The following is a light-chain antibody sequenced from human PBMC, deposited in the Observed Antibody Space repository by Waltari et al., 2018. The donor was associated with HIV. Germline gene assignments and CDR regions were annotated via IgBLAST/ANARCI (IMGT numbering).Light chain of an antibody. CDR3: CSYAGSRRV. CDR1: SSDVGSYNL. J-gene: IGLJ1*01. CDR2: EVN. V-gene: IGLV2-23*02. Sequence: QSALTQPASVSGSPGQSITISCTGTSSDVGSYNLVSWYPQYPGKAPKLMIYEVNKRPSGISNRFSGSKSGNTASLTISGLQAEDEADYYCCSYAGSRRVFGTGTKVTVL.